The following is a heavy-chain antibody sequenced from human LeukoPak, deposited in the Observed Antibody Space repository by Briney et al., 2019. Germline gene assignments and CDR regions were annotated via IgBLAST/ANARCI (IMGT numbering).Heavy chain of an antibody. D-gene: IGHD3-9*01. CDR2: FDPEDGET. CDR1: GYTLTELS. V-gene: IGHV1-24*01. J-gene: IGHJ5*02. Sequence: ASVKVSCKVSGYTLTELSMHWVRQAPGKGLEWMGGFDPEDGETIYAQKFQGRVTMTEDTSTDTAYMELSSLRSEDTAVYYCARESQFGDILTGPNWFDPWGQGTLVTVSS. CDR3: ARESQFGDILTGPNWFDP.